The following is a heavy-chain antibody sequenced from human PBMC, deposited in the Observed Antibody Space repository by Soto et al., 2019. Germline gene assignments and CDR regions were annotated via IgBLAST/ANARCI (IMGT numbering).Heavy chain of an antibody. Sequence: SETLSLTCTVSGGSVSSGDYYWSWIRQPPGQGLEWIGHLYYTGSTNYNPSLKSRVTISVDTSKNQFSLKLASVTAADTAVYYCARDKITGLFDYWGRGTLVTVSS. J-gene: IGHJ4*02. V-gene: IGHV4-61*08. CDR1: GGSVSSGDYY. D-gene: IGHD2-8*02. CDR2: LYYTGST. CDR3: ARDKITGLFDY.